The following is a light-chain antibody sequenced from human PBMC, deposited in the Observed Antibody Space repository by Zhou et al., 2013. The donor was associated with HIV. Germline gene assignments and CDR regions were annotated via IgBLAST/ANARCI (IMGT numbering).Light chain of an antibody. CDR1: QGISGY. V-gene: IGKV1-12*01. Sequence: DIQMTQSPSSVSASVGERVTITCRASQGISGYLAWYQQKPGEAPKLLISAISSLQSGVPSRFSGSGSGTEFTLTISSLQLEDFATYYCRQHNTLPQTFGQGTKVEIK. CDR3: RQHNTLPQT. CDR2: AIS. J-gene: IGKJ1*01.